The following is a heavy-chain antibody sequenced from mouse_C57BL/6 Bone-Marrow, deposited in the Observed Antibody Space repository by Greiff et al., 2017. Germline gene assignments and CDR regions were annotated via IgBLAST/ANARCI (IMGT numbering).Heavy chain of an antibody. CDR1: GYTFTSYG. V-gene: IGHV1-81*01. CDR3: ARWGDGYYDY. D-gene: IGHD2-3*01. J-gene: IGHJ2*01. Sequence: VQLQQSGAELARPGASVKLSCKASGYTFTSYGISWLKQRTGQGLEWIGEIYPRSGNTYYNEKFKGKATLTADKSSSTAYMELRSLTSEDSAVYFCARWGDGYYDYGGKGTTLTVSS. CDR2: IYPRSGNT.